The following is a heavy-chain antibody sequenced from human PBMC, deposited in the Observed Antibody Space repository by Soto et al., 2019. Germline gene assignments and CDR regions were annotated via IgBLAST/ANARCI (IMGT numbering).Heavy chain of an antibody. CDR2: FDPEDGET. CDR1: GYTLTELS. Sequence: GASVKVSCKVSGYTLTELSMHWVRQAPGKGLEWMGGFDPEDGETIYAQKFQGRVTMTEDTSTDTAYMELSSLRSEDTAVYYCATDPLRFGIFDYWGQGTLVTVSS. J-gene: IGHJ4*02. D-gene: IGHD3-10*01. V-gene: IGHV1-24*01. CDR3: ATDPLRFGIFDY.